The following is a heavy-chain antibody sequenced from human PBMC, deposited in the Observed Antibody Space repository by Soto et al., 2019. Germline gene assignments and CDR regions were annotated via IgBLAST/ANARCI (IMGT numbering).Heavy chain of an antibody. CDR1: GFTFSSSA. D-gene: IGHD3-22*01. Sequence: EVQLLESGGDLIQPGGSLRLSCAASGFTFSSSAMSWVRQAPGKGLGWVSAISSSGGSTFYADSVKGRFTISRDNSRNTLYLQMNSLRAEDTAIYYCAKYQPMTQPRPYFDYWGQGTLVTISS. J-gene: IGHJ4*02. CDR3: AKYQPMTQPRPYFDY. V-gene: IGHV3-23*01. CDR2: ISSSGGST.